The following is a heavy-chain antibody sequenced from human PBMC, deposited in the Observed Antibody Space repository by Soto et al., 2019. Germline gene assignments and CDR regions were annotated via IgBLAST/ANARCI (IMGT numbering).Heavy chain of an antibody. V-gene: IGHV1-69*06. Sequence: SVKVSCKASGGTFSSYSISWVREAPGQGLEWMGGIIPIFGTANYAQKFQGRVTITADKSTSTAYMELSSLRSEDTAVYYCARVRWNSLDYYYYYGMDVWGQGTTVTVSS. CDR1: GGTFSSYS. J-gene: IGHJ6*02. D-gene: IGHD1-7*01. CDR2: IIPIFGTA. CDR3: ARVRWNSLDYYYYYGMDV.